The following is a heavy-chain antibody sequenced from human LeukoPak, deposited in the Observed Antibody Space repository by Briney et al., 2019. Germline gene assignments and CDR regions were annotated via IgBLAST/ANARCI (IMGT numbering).Heavy chain of an antibody. Sequence: SETLSLTCAVYGGTFRGYYWRWIREPPGKGLEWVGEIHYTGATNYKPSLKSRVTISGDPSKNQVSLRVYSVTAADTAVYYCARGVLGPYYFDLWGRGTLVTVSS. CDR1: GGTFRGYY. D-gene: IGHD7-27*01. CDR2: IHYTGAT. J-gene: IGHJ2*01. CDR3: ARGVLGPYYFDL. V-gene: IGHV4-34*01.